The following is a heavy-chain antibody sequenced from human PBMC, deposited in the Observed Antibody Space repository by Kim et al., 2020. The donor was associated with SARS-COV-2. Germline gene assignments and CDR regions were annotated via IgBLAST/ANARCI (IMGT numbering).Heavy chain of an antibody. Sequence: GGSLRLSCAASGFTFDDYAMHWVRQAPGKGLEWVSGISWNSGSIGYADSVKGRFTISRDNAKNSLYLQMNSLRAEDTALYYCAKDNRSYDLSFDYWGQGTLVTVSS. D-gene: IGHD5-12*01. CDR3: AKDNRSYDLSFDY. CDR1: GFTFDDYA. CDR2: ISWNSGSI. V-gene: IGHV3-9*01. J-gene: IGHJ4*02.